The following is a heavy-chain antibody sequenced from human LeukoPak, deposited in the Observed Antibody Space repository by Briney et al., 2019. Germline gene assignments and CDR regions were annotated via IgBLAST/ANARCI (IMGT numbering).Heavy chain of an antibody. J-gene: IGHJ5*02. D-gene: IGHD6-13*01. CDR3: ARRQWQQRARWPDPYFDP. V-gene: IGHV4-34*01. CDR1: GGSFSDYY. CDR2: INHSGRT. Sequence: SETLSLTCAVSGGSFSDYYWSWIRQPPEKGLEWIGEINHSGRTNYNPSLKSRVTISVDTSKNQFSLKLSSVTAADTAVYYCARRQWQQRARWPDPYFDPRGQGTLVTVSS.